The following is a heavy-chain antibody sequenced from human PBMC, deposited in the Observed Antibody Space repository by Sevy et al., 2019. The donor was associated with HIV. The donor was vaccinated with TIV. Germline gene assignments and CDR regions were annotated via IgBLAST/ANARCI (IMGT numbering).Heavy chain of an antibody. D-gene: IGHD2-21*01. V-gene: IGHV1-46*03. CDR3: ARGDCGAHCSPHWFDP. CDR1: GYTFTNYY. CDR2: LNPSGGST. J-gene: IGHJ5*02. Sequence: ASVKVSCKASGYTFTNYYLNWVRQAPGQGLEWMGLLNPSGGSTVYAQKFQGRFTMTSDTSTSTIYMELSSLRSEDTAVYYCARGDCGAHCSPHWFDPWGQGTLVTVSS.